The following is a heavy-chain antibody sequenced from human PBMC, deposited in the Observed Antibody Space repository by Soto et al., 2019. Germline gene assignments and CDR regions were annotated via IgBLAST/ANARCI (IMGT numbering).Heavy chain of an antibody. CDR2: IGGGGIST. CDR1: GFTFSNYA. Sequence: GGSLRLSCAASGFTFSNYAMSWVRQAPGKGLEWVSLIGGGGISTYYADSMKGRFTISRDNSKNTLYLQMSSLRVEDTAVYYCAKRGDDFLGGYYYYFDYWGRGTLVTVSS. V-gene: IGHV3-23*01. D-gene: IGHD3-3*01. J-gene: IGHJ4*02. CDR3: AKRGDDFLGGYYYYFDY.